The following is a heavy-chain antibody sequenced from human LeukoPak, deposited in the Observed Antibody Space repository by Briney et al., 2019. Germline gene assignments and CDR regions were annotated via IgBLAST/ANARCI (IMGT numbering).Heavy chain of an antibody. V-gene: IGHV4-39*01. CDR2: IYYSGST. D-gene: IGHD2-8*01. J-gene: IGHJ4*02. CDR1: GGSLSSTTYH. Sequence: PSETLSLTCTVSGGSLSSTTYHWGWIRQPPGKGLEWIGSIYYSGSTYYNPSLKSRVTISVDTSKNQFSLKLSSVTAADTAVYYCARPKNTGGVFDYWGQGTLVTVSS. CDR3: ARPKNTGGVFDY.